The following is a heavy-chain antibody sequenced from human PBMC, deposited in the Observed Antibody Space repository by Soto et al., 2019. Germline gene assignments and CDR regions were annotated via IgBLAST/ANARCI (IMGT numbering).Heavy chain of an antibody. CDR3: ARGKIWFGELMGNWFDP. V-gene: IGHV4-31*03. J-gene: IGHJ5*02. CDR1: GGSISSGGYY. Sequence: PSETLSLTCTVSGGSISSGGYYWSWIRQHPGKGLEWIGYIYYSGSTYYNPSLKSRVTISVDTSKNQFSLKLSSVTAADTAVYYCARGKIWFGELMGNWFDPWGQGTLVTVSS. D-gene: IGHD3-10*01. CDR2: IYYSGST.